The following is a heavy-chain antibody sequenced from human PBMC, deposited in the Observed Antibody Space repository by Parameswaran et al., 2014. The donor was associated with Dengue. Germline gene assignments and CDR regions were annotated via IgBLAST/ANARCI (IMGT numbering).Heavy chain of an antibody. V-gene: IGHV1-69*15. D-gene: IGHD3-22*01. CDR3: ASELLPQGGGIDY. J-gene: IGHJ4*02. CDR2: IIPIFGTA. Sequence: WVRQAPGQGLEWMGRIIPIFGTANYAQKFQGRVTITADESTSTAYMELSSLRSEDTAVYYCASELLPQGGGIDYWGQGTLVTVSS.